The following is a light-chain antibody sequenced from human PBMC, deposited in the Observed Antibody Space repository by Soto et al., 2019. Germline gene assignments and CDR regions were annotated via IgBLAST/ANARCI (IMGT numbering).Light chain of an antibody. CDR3: QQANSFPLS. Sequence: DIQMTPSPSSVSASVGDRVTITFRASQGISRWLAWYQQKPGKAPELLVYAASNLQSGVPSRFSGSGSGTDFALNISSLQTEDFATYDCQQANSFPLSVGGGTKVEIK. V-gene: IGKV1D-12*01. J-gene: IGKJ4*01. CDR1: QGISRW. CDR2: AAS.